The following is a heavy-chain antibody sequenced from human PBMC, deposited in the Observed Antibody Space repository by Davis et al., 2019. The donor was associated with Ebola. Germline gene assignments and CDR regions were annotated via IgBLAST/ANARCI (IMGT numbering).Heavy chain of an antibody. V-gene: IGHV4-59*12. J-gene: IGHJ4*02. CDR2: IYYSGST. D-gene: IGHD4-17*01. CDR1: GGSISSYY. Sequence: SETLSLTCTVSGGSISSYYWSWIRQPPGKGLEWIGYIYYSGSTNYNPSLKSRVTISVDTSKNQFSLKLSSVTAADTAVYYRARDSDYGDYLFDYWGQGTLVTVSS. CDR3: ARDSDYGDYLFDY.